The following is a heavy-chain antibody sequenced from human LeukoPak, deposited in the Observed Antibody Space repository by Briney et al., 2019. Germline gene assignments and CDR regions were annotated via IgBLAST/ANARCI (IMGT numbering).Heavy chain of an antibody. V-gene: IGHV4-4*09. Sequence: SETLSLTCTVSGGSISSYYWSWIRQPPGKGLEWIGYIYTSGSTNYNPSLKSRVTISVDTSKNQFPLKLSSVTAADTAVYYCARRGRSGRAGLYYYYMDVWGKGTTVTVSS. CDR3: ARRGRSGRAGLYYYYMDV. D-gene: IGHD1-26*01. CDR1: GGSISSYY. CDR2: IYTSGST. J-gene: IGHJ6*03.